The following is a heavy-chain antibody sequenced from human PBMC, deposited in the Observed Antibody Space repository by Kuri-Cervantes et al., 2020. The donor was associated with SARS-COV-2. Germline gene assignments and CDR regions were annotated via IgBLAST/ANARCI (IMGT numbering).Heavy chain of an antibody. J-gene: IGHJ6*03. Sequence: SVKVSCKASGGIFSTHGISWVRQAPGQGLEWMGGVMPAFEVTDYAQKFQGRVTITADESTSTAYMELSRLRSDDTAVYYCARERYSGYGQISPPYYYYYYMDVWGKGTTVTVSS. CDR2: VMPAFEVT. D-gene: IGHD5-12*01. CDR3: ARERYSGYGQISPPYYYYYYMDV. V-gene: IGHV1-69*13. CDR1: GGIFSTHG.